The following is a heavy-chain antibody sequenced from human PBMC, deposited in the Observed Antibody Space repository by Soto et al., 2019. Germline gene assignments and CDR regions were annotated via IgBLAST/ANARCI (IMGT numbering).Heavy chain of an antibody. V-gene: IGHV3-23*01. CDR1: GFTFSSYA. D-gene: IGHD4-17*01. J-gene: IGHJ6*02. CDR2: ISGSGGST. Sequence: GGSLRLSCAASGFTFSSYAMSWVRQAPGKGLEWVSAISGSGGSTYYADSVKGRFTISRDNSKNTLYLQMNSLRAEDTAVYYCAKRGGGIYGDYPYYYYGMDVWGQGTTVTVSS. CDR3: AKRGGGIYGDYPYYYYGMDV.